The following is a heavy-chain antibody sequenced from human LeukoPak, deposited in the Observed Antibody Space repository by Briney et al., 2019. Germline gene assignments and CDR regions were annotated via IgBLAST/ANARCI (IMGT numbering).Heavy chain of an antibody. CDR1: GFTFSSYS. Sequence: GGSLRLSCAASGFTFSSYSMNWVRQAPGKGLEWVSAISGSGGSTYYADSVKGRFTISRDNSKNTLYLQMNSLRAEDTAVYYCAKVVGIAAAGPFDYWGQGTLVTVSS. CDR3: AKVVGIAAAGPFDY. CDR2: ISGSGGST. V-gene: IGHV3-23*01. J-gene: IGHJ4*02. D-gene: IGHD6-13*01.